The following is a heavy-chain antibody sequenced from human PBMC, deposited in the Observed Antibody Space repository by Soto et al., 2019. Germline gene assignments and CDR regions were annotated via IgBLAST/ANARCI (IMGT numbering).Heavy chain of an antibody. CDR3: ARDLLGAIDY. V-gene: IGHV3-72*01. J-gene: IGHJ4*02. CDR2: TRNKANSYTT. CDR1: GFTFSDNY. D-gene: IGHD1-26*01. Sequence: EVQLVESGGGLVQPGGSLRLSCAASGFTFSDNYMDWVRQAPGKGLEWVGRTRNKANSYTTEYAASVKGRFTISRDDSKNSLYLQMNSLKTEDTAVYYCARDLLGAIDYWGQGTLVTVSS.